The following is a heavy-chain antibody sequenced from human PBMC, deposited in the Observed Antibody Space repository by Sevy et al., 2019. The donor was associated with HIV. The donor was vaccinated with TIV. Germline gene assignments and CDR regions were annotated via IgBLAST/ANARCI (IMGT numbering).Heavy chain of an antibody. CDR3: ARDWGTPPTAILYYFDF. CDR1: TFTFGHYA. Sequence: GGSLRLSCAASTFTFGHYAMHWVRQAPGKGLQWVEGISYEGSNEYYTDSVKGRFTISRDNSKNTLNLEMNNLRVEDTALYYCARDWGTPPTAILYYFDFWGQGIPVTVSS. CDR2: ISYEGSNE. J-gene: IGHJ4*02. V-gene: IGHV3-30*04. D-gene: IGHD3-16*01.